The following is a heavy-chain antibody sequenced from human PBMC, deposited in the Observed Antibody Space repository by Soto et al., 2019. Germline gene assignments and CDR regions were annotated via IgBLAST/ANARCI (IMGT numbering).Heavy chain of an antibody. CDR3: ARAPILVSVTLHENYFDS. CDR1: GYTFTGYY. V-gene: IGHV1-2*02. D-gene: IGHD2-21*02. J-gene: IGHJ4*02. Sequence: QVQLVQSGAEVKKSGASVKVSCKASGYTFTGYYIHWVRQAPGQVPEWMGEISPNSGVTKYAQKFQGRVAMTRDTSISTVYMELSNLRSADTGVYYCARAPILVSVTLHENYFDSWGQGTLVTVSS. CDR2: ISPNSGVT.